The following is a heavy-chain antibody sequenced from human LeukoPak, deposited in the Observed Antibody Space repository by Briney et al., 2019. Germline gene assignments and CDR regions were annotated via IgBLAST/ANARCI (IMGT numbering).Heavy chain of an antibody. D-gene: IGHD6-19*01. Sequence: GGSLRLSCAASGFTFSSYSMNWVRQAPGKELEWVSYISSGSSTIYYADSVKGRFTISRDNARNSLYLQMNSLRDEDTAVYYCARRGAHSSGWYYHDYWGQGTLVTVSS. J-gene: IGHJ4*02. CDR2: ISSGSSTI. CDR1: GFTFSSYS. CDR3: ARRGAHSSGWYYHDY. V-gene: IGHV3-48*02.